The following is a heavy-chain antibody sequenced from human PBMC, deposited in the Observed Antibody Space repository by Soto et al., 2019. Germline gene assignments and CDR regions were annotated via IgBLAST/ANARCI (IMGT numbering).Heavy chain of an antibody. Sequence: EVQLSESGGDCVQPGGSLRLSCVASGFTFMNYALTWVRQAPGKGLEWVSTISGGSGSTYYAESVKGRFTISKDKSKNTLYLQMTALRAEDTAVYYCTKSPGSSSGYWGQGTLVTVSS. CDR3: TKSPGSSSGY. D-gene: IGHD6-6*01. CDR1: GFTFMNYA. CDR2: ISGGSGST. J-gene: IGHJ4*02. V-gene: IGHV3-23*01.